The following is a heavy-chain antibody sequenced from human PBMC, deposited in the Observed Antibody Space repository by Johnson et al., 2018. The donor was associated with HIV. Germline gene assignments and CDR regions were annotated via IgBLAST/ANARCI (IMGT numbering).Heavy chain of an antibody. CDR2: ISYDGSNK. J-gene: IGHJ3*02. Sequence: QVQLVESGGGVVQPGRSLRLSCAASGFTFSSYGMPWVRQAPGKGLEWVAVISYDGSNKYYADSVKGRFTISRDNSKNTLYLQMNSLRAEDTAVYYCAKDIEGSSWWTPHDPDDAFDIWGQGTMVTVSS. D-gene: IGHD6-13*01. CDR3: AKDIEGSSWWTPHDPDDAFDI. CDR1: GFTFSSYG. V-gene: IGHV3-30*18.